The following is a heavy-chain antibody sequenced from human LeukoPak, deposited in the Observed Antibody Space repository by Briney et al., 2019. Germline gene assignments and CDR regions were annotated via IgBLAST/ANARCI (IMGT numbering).Heavy chain of an antibody. CDR3: ARVRFLEWLCAWFDP. CDR2: INPSGGST. J-gene: IGHJ5*02. Sequence: ASVKVSCKXSGYTFTSYYMHWVRQAPGQGLEWMGIINPSGGSTSYAQKFQGRVTMTRDTSTSTVYMELSSLRSEDTAVYYCARVRFLEWLCAWFDPWGQGTLVTVSS. V-gene: IGHV1-46*01. CDR1: GYTFTSYY. D-gene: IGHD3-3*01.